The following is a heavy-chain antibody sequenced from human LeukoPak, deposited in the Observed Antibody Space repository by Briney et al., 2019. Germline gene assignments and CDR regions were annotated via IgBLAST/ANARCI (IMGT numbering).Heavy chain of an antibody. CDR3: ARDGAALVWFDP. J-gene: IGHJ5*02. CDR2: IYTSGST. CDR1: GGSISSYY. D-gene: IGHD6-6*01. Sequence: SETLSLTCTVSGGSISSYYWSWIRQPAGKGLEWIGRIYTSGSTNYNPSPKSRVTMSVDTSKNQFSLKLSSVTAADTAVYYCARDGAALVWFDPWGQGTLVTVSS. V-gene: IGHV4-4*07.